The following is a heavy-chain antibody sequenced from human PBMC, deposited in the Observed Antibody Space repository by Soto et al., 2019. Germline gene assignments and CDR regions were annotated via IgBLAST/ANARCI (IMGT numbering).Heavy chain of an antibody. J-gene: IGHJ6*03. Sequence: PSETLSLTCTVSGGSISSYYWSWIRQPPGKGLEWIGYIYYSGSTNYNPSLKSRVTISVDTSKNQFSLKLSSVTAADTAVYYCARLPIVVVPAAWDYYYMDVWGKGTTVTVSS. D-gene: IGHD2-2*01. V-gene: IGHV4-59*08. CDR3: ARLPIVVVPAAWDYYYMDV. CDR1: GGSISSYY. CDR2: IYYSGST.